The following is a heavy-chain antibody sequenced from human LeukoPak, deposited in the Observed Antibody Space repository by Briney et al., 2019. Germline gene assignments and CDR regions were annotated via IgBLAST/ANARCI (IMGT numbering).Heavy chain of an antibody. D-gene: IGHD2-15*01. CDR3: ATGIDQYYSY. Sequence: GGSLRLSCAASGLTFSLSSYWMHWVRQAPGKGLVWISRITSDGTGTIYGDSVKGRFTISRDNAKNTVYLELNSLGAEDTAVYFCATGIDQYYSYWGQGTLVTASS. CDR2: ITSDGTGT. V-gene: IGHV3-74*01. J-gene: IGHJ4*02. CDR1: GLTFSLSSYW.